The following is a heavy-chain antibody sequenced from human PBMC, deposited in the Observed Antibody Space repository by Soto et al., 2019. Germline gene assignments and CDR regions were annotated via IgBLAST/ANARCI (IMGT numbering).Heavy chain of an antibody. V-gene: IGHV4-59*01. CDR3: ASMYSSSWYYFDY. D-gene: IGHD6-13*01. J-gene: IGHJ4*02. Sequence: PSETLSLTCSFSTYSISSYYWSWIRQPPGKGLEWIGYIYYSGSTNYSPSLKSRVTMSLDTSKNQFSLKLSSVTAADTAVYYCASMYSSSWYYFDYWAQGTLVTVS. CDR2: IYYSGST. CDR1: TYSISSYY.